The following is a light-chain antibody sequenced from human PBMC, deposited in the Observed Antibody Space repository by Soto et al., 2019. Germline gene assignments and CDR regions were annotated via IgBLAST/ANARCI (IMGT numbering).Light chain of an antibody. J-gene: IGKJ4*01. Sequence: IQMTQSPSSLSASVGDRVTITCQASQDIRKYLNWYQQKPGKAPKLLIYDASNLETGVPSRFSGSGSGTDFTFTISSLLPGDIATYYCQQNDNLPLTFGGGTKVEIK. V-gene: IGKV1-33*01. CDR3: QQNDNLPLT. CDR1: QDIRKY. CDR2: DAS.